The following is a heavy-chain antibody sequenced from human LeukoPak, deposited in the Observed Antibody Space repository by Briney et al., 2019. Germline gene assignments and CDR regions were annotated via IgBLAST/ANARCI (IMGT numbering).Heavy chain of an antibody. J-gene: IGHJ6*03. CDR1: GFTFSNYA. D-gene: IGHD3-10*01. V-gene: IGHV3-30*04. CDR2: ISYDGSHK. Sequence: HSGRSLRLSCAASGFTFSNYAIHWVRQAPGRGLEWVALISYDGSHKYYADSVKGRFTISRDNSKNTLYLQMNSLRAEDTAVYYCARDAYFMVRGVRLQIYYMDVWGKGTTVTVSS. CDR3: ARDAYFMVRGVRLQIYYMDV.